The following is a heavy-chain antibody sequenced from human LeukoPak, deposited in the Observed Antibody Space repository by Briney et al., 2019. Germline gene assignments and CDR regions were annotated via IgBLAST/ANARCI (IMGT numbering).Heavy chain of an antibody. D-gene: IGHD5-12*01. V-gene: IGHV3-64*01. CDR1: GFTFSRYS. Sequence: PGGSLRLSCAASGFTFSRYSMHWVRQAPGKGLEYVSAISNNGGSTYYAKSVKGRFTISRDNSKNTLYLQMNSLRAEDTAVYYCAKDIYSGYDWTYYFDYWGQGTLVTVSS. CDR3: AKDIYSGYDWTYYFDY. J-gene: IGHJ4*02. CDR2: ISNNGGST.